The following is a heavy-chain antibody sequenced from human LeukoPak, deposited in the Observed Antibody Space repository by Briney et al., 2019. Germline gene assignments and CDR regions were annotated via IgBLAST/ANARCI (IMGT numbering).Heavy chain of an antibody. V-gene: IGHV1-3*01. Sequence: ASVKVSCKASGYTFTSYAMHWVRQAPGQRLEWMGWINAGNGNTKYSQKFQDRVTITRDTSASTAYMELSSLRSEDTAVYYCARAPYYDILTGYYNWFDPWGQGTLVTVSS. CDR1: GYTFTSYA. CDR2: INAGNGNT. CDR3: ARAPYYDILTGYYNWFDP. D-gene: IGHD3-9*01. J-gene: IGHJ5*02.